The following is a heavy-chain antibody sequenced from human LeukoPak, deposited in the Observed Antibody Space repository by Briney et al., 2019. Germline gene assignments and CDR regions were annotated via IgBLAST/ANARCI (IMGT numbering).Heavy chain of an antibody. CDR2: IYYSGST. CDR3: ARDSVLGTYYYDSSGYYFWDRGAFDI. CDR1: GGSISSYY. Sequence: PSETLSLTCTVSGGSISSYYWSWIRQPPGKGLEWIGYIYYSGSTNYNPSLKSRVTISVDKSKNQFSLKLSSVTAADTAVYYCARDSVLGTYYYDSSGYYFWDRGAFDIWGQGTMVTVSS. J-gene: IGHJ3*02. D-gene: IGHD3-22*01. V-gene: IGHV4-59*12.